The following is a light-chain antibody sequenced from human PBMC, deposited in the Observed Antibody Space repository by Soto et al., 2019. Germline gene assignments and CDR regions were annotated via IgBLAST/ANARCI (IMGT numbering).Light chain of an antibody. Sequence: EIVMTQSPATLSVSPGERATLSCRASQSVSSNLTWYQQKPGQAPRLLIYGASTRATGIPARFSGSGSGTEFTLTISSLEPEDFAVYYCQQRSIWPWTFGQGTKVDTK. CDR3: QQRSIWPWT. J-gene: IGKJ1*01. CDR1: QSVSSN. V-gene: IGKV3-15*01. CDR2: GAS.